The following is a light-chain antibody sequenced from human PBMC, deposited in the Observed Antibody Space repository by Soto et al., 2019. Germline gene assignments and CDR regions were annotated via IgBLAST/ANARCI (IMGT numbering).Light chain of an antibody. CDR3: QSYSRYRVLV. CDR2: EVS. V-gene: IGLV2-14*01. Sequence: SVLTQHASVSGSLGQSITISCTGTSGDIGGYKYVSWYHQHPGKAPKLIIFEVSNLPSGVSDLFSGSNSGNTVSLTISWLQVEDEADYYCQSYSRYRVLVFXGGTKLTVL. J-gene: IGLJ3*02. CDR1: SGDIGGYKY.